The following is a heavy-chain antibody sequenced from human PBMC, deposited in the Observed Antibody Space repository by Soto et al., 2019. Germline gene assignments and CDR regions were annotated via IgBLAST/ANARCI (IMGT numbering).Heavy chain of an antibody. CDR2: IIPIFGTA. D-gene: IGHD3-10*01. CDR1: GGTFSSYA. V-gene: IGHV1-69*01. Sequence: QVQLVQSGAEVKKPGSSVKVSCKASGGTFSSYAISWVRQAPGQGLEWMGGIIPIFGTANYAQKFQGRVTITADESASTAYMELSSLRSEDTAVYYCARVFAGVEMAPGEFDYWGQGTLVTVSS. J-gene: IGHJ4*02. CDR3: ARVFAGVEMAPGEFDY.